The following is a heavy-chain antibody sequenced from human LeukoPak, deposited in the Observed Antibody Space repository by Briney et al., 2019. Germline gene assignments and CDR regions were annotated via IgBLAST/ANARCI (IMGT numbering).Heavy chain of an antibody. J-gene: IGHJ4*02. D-gene: IGHD3-16*02. CDR1: GYTFTSYG. V-gene: IGHV3-23*01. Sequence: GASVKVSCKASGYTFTSYGISWVRQAPGKGLEWVSAISGSGGSTYYADSVKGRFTISRDNSKNTLYLQMNSLRAEDTAVYYCAREVYYVWGSYRPSGYFDYWGQGTLVTVSS. CDR3: AREVYYVWGSYRPSGYFDY. CDR2: ISGSGGST.